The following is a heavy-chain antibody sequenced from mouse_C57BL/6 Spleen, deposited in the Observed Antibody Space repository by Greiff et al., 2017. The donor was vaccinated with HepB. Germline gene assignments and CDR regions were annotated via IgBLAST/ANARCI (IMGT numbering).Heavy chain of an antibody. V-gene: IGHV1-58*01. CDR1: GYTFTSYG. J-gene: IGHJ4*01. D-gene: IGHD2-3*01. CDR2: IYIGNGYT. CDR3: ARWGGLLEDAMDY. Sequence: VQLKESGAELVRPGSSVKMSCKTSGYTFTSYGINWVKQRPGQGLEWIGYIYIGNGYTEYNEKFKGKATLTSDTSSSTAYMQLSSLTSEDAAIYFCARWGGLLEDAMDYWGQGTSVTVSS.